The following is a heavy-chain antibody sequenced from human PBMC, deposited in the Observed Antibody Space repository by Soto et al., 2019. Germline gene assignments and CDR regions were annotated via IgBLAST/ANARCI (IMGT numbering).Heavy chain of an antibody. CDR3: AKEGFRGITMVL. J-gene: IGHJ4*02. CDR2: ISGSGGST. D-gene: IGHD3-10*01. V-gene: IGHV3-23*01. Sequence: PGGSLRLCCAASGFTFGSYAMSWVRQATRKGLEWVSAISGSGGSTYYADSVKGQFTISRDNSKNTLYLQMNSLRAEDTAVYYCAKEGFRGITMVLWGQGTLVT. CDR1: GFTFGSYA.